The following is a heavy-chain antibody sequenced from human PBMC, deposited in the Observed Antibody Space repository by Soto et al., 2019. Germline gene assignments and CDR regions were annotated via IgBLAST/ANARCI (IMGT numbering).Heavy chain of an antibody. V-gene: IGHV3-74*01. D-gene: IGHD2-2*01. J-gene: IGHJ1*01. CDR3: ALGYCSSTSCYAYFQH. CDR1: GFTFSSYW. CDR2: INSDGSST. Sequence: GSLRLSCAASGFTFSSYWMHWVRQAPGKGLVWVSRINSDGSSTSYADSVKGRFTISRDNAKNTLYLQMNSLRAEDTAVYYCALGYCSSTSCYAYFQHWGQGTLVTVSS.